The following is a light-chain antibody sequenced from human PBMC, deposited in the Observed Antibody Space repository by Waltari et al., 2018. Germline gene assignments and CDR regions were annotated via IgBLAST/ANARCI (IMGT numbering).Light chain of an antibody. CDR1: SSKIGAGYD. CDR2: GNT. J-gene: IGLJ3*02. V-gene: IGLV1-40*01. CDR3: QSYDSSLSGWV. Sequence: QSVLTQPPSVSGAPGQRGTISCTGSSSKIGAGYDVHWYLQLPGTAPKLLIYGNTNRPSGVPDRFSGSKSGTSASLAITGLQADDEADYYCQSYDSSLSGWVFGGGTKLTVL.